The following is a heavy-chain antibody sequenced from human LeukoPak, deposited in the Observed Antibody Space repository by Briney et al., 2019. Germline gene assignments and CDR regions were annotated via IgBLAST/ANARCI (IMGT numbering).Heavy chain of an antibody. CDR1: GFTFGDYP. J-gene: IGHJ3*01. CDR2: IRNKDYGATT. Sequence: GGSLRLSCSTSGFTFGDYPMSWFRQAPGEGLEWVAYIRNKDYGATTEYAASVKGRSTISRDDSESIAYLQIHSLKTEDTGVYYCSRAVRVSGDAFDFWGQGTMVTVSS. CDR3: SRAVRVSGDAFDF. V-gene: IGHV3-49*03.